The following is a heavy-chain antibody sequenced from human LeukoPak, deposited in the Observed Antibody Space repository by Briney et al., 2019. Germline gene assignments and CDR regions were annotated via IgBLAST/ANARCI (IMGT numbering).Heavy chain of an antibody. CDR2: ISYDGSNK. CDR1: GFTFSSYG. D-gene: IGHD2-21*02. CDR3: AKGPMVSVVVTAYFDP. J-gene: IGHJ4*02. Sequence: QTGGSLRLSCAASGFTFSSYGMQWVRRAPGRGLEGVAVISYDGSNKYYADSVKGRFTISRDNSKNTLYLQMNSLRAEDTAVYYCAKGPMVSVVVTAYFDPWGQGTLVTVSS. V-gene: IGHV3-30*18.